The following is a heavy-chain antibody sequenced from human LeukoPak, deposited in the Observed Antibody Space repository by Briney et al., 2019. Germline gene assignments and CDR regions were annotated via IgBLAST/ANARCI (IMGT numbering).Heavy chain of an antibody. V-gene: IGHV3-23*01. Sequence: GGSLRLSCAASGFSFGSHAMTWVRQAPGKGLEWVSVISGSGAVTHYADSVKGRFTISRDKSNNMLYLQMDNLSAEDTAIYYCVKGGRICSSSTCRVDYWGQRTLVTVSS. CDR1: GFSFGSHA. J-gene: IGHJ4*02. CDR2: ISGSGAVT. CDR3: VKGGRICSSSTCRVDY. D-gene: IGHD2-2*01.